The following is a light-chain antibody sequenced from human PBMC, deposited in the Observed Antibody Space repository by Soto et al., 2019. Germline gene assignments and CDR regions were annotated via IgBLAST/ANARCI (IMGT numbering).Light chain of an antibody. CDR2: DDS. CDR1: NIGGKS. CDR3: QVWESGRGV. Sequence: SYELTQPPSVSVAPGQTARITCGGNNIGGKSVHWYQQKPGQAPVLVVYDDSDRPSGIPERFSGSNSVNTATLTISRVGAGDEADYYCQVWESGRGVFGTGTKVTVL. V-gene: IGLV3-21*02. J-gene: IGLJ1*01.